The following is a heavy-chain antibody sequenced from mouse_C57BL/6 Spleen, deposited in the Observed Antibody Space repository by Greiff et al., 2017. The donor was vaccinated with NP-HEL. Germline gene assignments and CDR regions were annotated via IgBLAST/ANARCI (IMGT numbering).Heavy chain of an antibody. Sequence: EVMLVESGGGLVQPGGSLSLSCAASGFTFTDYYMSWVRQPPGKALEWLGFLRNKANGYTTEYSASVKGRFTISRDNSQSILYLQMNALRAEDSATYYCARWDNWAMDYWGQGTSVTVSS. CDR2: LRNKANGYTT. CDR3: ARWDNWAMDY. V-gene: IGHV7-3*01. CDR1: GFTFTDYY. J-gene: IGHJ4*01. D-gene: IGHD4-1*01.